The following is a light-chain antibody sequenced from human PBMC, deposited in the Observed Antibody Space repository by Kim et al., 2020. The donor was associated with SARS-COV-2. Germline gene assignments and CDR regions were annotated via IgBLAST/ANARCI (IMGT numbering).Light chain of an antibody. CDR1: QSVSSTY. V-gene: IGKV3-20*01. CDR2: GTS. J-gene: IGKJ4*01. Sequence: SPGEGATLSCMASQSVSSTYLAWYQQKTGQAPRLLIYGTSNRATGIPDRFSGSGSGTDFTLTISRLEPEDFAVYYCQQYGTSPRTFGGGTKVDIK. CDR3: QQYGTSPRT.